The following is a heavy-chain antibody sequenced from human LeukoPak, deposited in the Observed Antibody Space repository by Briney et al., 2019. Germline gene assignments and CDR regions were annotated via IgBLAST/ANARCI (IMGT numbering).Heavy chain of an antibody. V-gene: IGHV3-43D*04. CDR3: AKDHCSSTSCGKCYYYYMDV. CDR2: ISWDGGST. CDR1: GFTFDDYA. D-gene: IGHD2-2*01. Sequence: GGSLRLSCAASGFTFDDYAMHWVRQAPGKGLEWVSLISWDGGSTYYADSVKGRFTISRDNSKNSLYLQMNSLRAEDTALYYCAKDHCSSTSCGKCYYYYMDVWGKGTTVTASS. J-gene: IGHJ6*03.